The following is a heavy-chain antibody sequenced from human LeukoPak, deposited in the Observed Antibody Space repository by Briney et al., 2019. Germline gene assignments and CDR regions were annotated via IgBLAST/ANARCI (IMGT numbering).Heavy chain of an antibody. Sequence: GASVKVSCKASVYTFTGYYMHWVRQAPGQGLEWMGWINPNSGGTNYAQKFQGRVTMTRDTSISTAYMELSRLRSDDTAVYYCARDMKLIAAAGTRRPNWFDPWGQGTLVTVSP. CDR2: INPNSGGT. J-gene: IGHJ5*02. D-gene: IGHD6-13*01. CDR1: VYTFTGYY. V-gene: IGHV1-2*02. CDR3: ARDMKLIAAAGTRRPNWFDP.